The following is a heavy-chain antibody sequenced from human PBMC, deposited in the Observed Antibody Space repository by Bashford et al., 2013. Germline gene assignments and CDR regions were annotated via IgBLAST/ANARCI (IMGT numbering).Heavy chain of an antibody. Sequence: SVKVSCKASGGTFSSYAISWVRQAPWTRALSGWEGSSLSLVQQTTHRSSRARVTITADESTSTAYMELSSLRSEDTAVYYCARMSKWAVAAPYYFDYWGRGTRVTVSS. J-gene: IGHJ4*01. CDR3: ARMSKWAVAAPYYFDY. CDR2: SSLSLVQ. V-gene: IGHV1-69*13. D-gene: IGHD6-19*01. CDR1: GGTFSSYA.